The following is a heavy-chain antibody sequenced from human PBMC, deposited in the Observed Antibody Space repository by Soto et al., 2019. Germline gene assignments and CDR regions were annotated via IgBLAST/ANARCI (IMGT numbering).Heavy chain of an antibody. CDR1: GSTISIGGS. CDR3: AREGGYYYHSSGYKHFDY. Sequence: TCAVGGSTISIGGSGGRIRETQCRGLEWIGSISHSGSTYYNPSLKSRVTISVDTSKNQFSLKLSSVTAADTAGYYCAREGGYYYHSSGYKHFDYWGQGTLVTVSS. CDR2: ISHSGST. V-gene: IGHV4-38-2*02. J-gene: IGHJ4*02. D-gene: IGHD3-22*01.